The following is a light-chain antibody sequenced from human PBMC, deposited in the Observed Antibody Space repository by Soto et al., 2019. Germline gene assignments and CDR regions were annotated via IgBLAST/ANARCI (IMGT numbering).Light chain of an antibody. CDR1: QSVSSN. CDR2: GAS. Sequence: IVLTQSPARLSLSPVERATFFCRASQSVSSNLAWYQQKPGQAPRLLIYGASSRATGIPDRFSGSGSGTDFTLTISRLEPKDFAVYYCQQCGSSPITFGQGTRLEI. CDR3: QQCGSSPIT. J-gene: IGKJ5*01. V-gene: IGKV3-20*01.